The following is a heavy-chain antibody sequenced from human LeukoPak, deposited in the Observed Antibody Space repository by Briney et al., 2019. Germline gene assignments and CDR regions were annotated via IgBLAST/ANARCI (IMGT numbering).Heavy chain of an antibody. CDR3: ARSAPYYDILTIPN. D-gene: IGHD3-9*01. CDR2: IIPILGIA. J-gene: IGHJ4*02. Sequence: SVKVSCKASGGTFSSYAISWVRQAPGQGLEWMGRIIPILGIANYAQKFQGRVTITADKSTSTAYMELSSLRSEDTAVYYCARSAPYYDILTIPNWGQGTLVTVSS. CDR1: GGTFSSYA. V-gene: IGHV1-69*04.